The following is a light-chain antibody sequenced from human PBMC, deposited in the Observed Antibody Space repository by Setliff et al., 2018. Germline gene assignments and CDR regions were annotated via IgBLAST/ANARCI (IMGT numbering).Light chain of an antibody. J-gene: IGLJ1*01. V-gene: IGLV2-14*03. Sequence: QSALTQPASVSGSRGQSITISCTGTSSDVGGYNYVSWYQQHPGKAPKLMIYDVSDRPSGVSNRFSGSKSGNTASLTISGLQAEDEADYYCMSYTTIRTYVVGTGTKVTVL. CDR2: DVS. CDR3: MSYTTIRTYV. CDR1: SSDVGGYNY.